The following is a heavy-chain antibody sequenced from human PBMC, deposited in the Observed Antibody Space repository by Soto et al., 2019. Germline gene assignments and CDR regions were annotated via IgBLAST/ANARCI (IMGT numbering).Heavy chain of an antibody. D-gene: IGHD3-22*01. CDR2: IKQDGSEK. V-gene: IGHV3-7*01. CDR3: ARDPFMYYYDSSGYYYGTFDY. J-gene: IGHJ4*02. CDR1: GFTFSSYW. Sequence: GGSLRLSCAASGFTFSSYWMSWVRQAPGKGLEWVANIKQDGSEKYYVDSVEGRFTISRDNAKNSLYLQMNSLRAEDTAVYYCARDPFMYYYDSSGYYYGTFDYWGQGTLVTVSS.